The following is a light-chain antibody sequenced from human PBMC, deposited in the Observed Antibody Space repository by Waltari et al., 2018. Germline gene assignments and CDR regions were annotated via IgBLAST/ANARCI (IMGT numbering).Light chain of an antibody. J-gene: IGLJ2*01. CDR3: ATWDNSLTDVV. Sequence: QSVLTQPPSVSAAPGQKVTISCSGGTSNIGNYYVSWYQHRPGAAPKLLIYDNEKRPSGIPDRFSASRSGTSATLGITGLQIGDEADYYCATWDNSLTDVVFGGGTKLTVL. CDR1: TSNIGNYY. V-gene: IGLV1-51*01. CDR2: DNE.